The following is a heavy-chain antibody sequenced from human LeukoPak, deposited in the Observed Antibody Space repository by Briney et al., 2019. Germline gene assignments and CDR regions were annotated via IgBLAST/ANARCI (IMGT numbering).Heavy chain of an antibody. CDR2: IYYSGST. J-gene: IGHJ5*02. CDR3: ARAAWEVFSLVWFDP. D-gene: IGHD3-10*01. Sequence: SETLSLTCTVSGGSISSYYWSWIRQPPGKGLEWIGYIYYSGSTNYNPSLKSRVTISVDTSKNQFSLKLSSVTAADTAVYYCARAAWEVFSLVWFDPWGQGTLVTVSS. CDR1: GGSISSYY. V-gene: IGHV4-59*01.